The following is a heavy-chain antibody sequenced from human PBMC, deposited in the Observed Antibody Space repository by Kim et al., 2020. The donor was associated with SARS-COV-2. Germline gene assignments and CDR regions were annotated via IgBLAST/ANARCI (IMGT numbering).Heavy chain of an antibody. V-gene: IGHV3-53*01. Sequence: GGSLRLSCAASGFTVSSNYMSWVRQAPGKGLEWVSVIYSGGSTYYADSVKGRFTISRDNSKNTLYLQMNSLRAEDTAVYYCARDRVPAALYSYYYYAMDVWGQGPTVTVSS. CDR2: IYSGGST. CDR1: GFTVSSNY. CDR3: ARDRVPAALYSYYYYAMDV. J-gene: IGHJ6*02. D-gene: IGHD2-2*01.